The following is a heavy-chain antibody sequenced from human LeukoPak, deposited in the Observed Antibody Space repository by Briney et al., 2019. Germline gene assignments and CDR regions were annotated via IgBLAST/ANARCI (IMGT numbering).Heavy chain of an antibody. Sequence: SETLSLTCTVSGGSISSSSYYWGWIRQPPGKGLEWIGSIYYSGSTYYNPSLKSRVTISVDTSKNQFSLKLSAVTAADTAVYYCASVVAHYANWFDPWGQGTLVTVSS. CDR3: ASVVAHYANWFDP. V-gene: IGHV4-39*01. J-gene: IGHJ5*02. CDR2: IYYSGST. CDR1: GGSISSSSYY. D-gene: IGHD2-2*01.